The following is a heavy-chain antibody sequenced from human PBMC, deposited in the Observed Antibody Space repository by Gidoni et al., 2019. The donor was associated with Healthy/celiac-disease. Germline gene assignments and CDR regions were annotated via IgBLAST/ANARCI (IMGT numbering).Heavy chain of an antibody. V-gene: IGHV4-34*01. CDR3: ARGRIQLWPRAPAQFDY. CDR1: GGSFSGYY. Sequence: QVQLQQWGAGLLKPSETLSLTCAVYGGSFSGYYWSWTRQPPGKGLEWIGESKHSGSTNNNPSLKSRVTISVDTSKNQFSLKLSSVTAADTAVYYCARGRIQLWPRAPAQFDYWGQGTLVTVSS. CDR2: SKHSGST. D-gene: IGHD5-18*01. J-gene: IGHJ4*02.